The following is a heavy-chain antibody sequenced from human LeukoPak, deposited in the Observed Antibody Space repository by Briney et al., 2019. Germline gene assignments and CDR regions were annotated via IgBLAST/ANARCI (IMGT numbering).Heavy chain of an antibody. Sequence: GGSLRLSCAASGFTFSSYWMSWVRQAPGKGLEWVANINKDGGEKYYVDSVKGRFTISRDNAKNSLYLQMNSPRADDTAVYYCVKDSPPRYSGSPPAYWGQGTLVTVSS. CDR2: INKDGGEK. V-gene: IGHV3-7*03. CDR1: GFTFSSYW. CDR3: VKDSPPRYSGSPPAY. J-gene: IGHJ4*02. D-gene: IGHD1-26*01.